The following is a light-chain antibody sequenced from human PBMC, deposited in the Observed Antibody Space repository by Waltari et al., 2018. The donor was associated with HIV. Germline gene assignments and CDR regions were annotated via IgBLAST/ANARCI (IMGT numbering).Light chain of an antibody. CDR3: QAWDSTVAV. Sequence: SYELTQPPSLSVSPGQTASIPCSANKLANQYVCWYDQTPGQSPVLVIYQDTKRPSDIPDRFSGSSSGDTATLTISETQTVDEGDYYCQAWDSTVAVFGGGTRLTVL. CDR1: KLANQY. V-gene: IGLV3-1*01. J-gene: IGLJ2*01. CDR2: QDT.